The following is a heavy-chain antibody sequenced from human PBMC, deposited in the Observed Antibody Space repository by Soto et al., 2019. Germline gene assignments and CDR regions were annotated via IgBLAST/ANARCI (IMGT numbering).Heavy chain of an antibody. CDR2: IIPIIGVA. V-gene: IGHV1-69*04. J-gene: IGHJ4*02. Sequence: QVQLVQSGAEVKKPGSSVKVSCKASVDTFSSNVLSWVRQAPGQGLEWMGNIIPIIGVATYAQKFRGRGTITADRSTSTVYMELGILRFQDTAVYYCARERADTTIDYWGQGTLVTVSA. D-gene: IGHD6-25*01. CDR3: ARERADTTIDY. CDR1: VDTFSSNV.